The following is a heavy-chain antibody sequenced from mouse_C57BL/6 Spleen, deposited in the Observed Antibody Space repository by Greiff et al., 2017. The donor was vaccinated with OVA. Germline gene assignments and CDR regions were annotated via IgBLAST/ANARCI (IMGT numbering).Heavy chain of an antibody. D-gene: IGHD4-1*01. J-gene: IGHJ2*01. V-gene: IGHV1-69*01. CDR3: SRGKLGGDD. CDR1: GYTFTSYW. Sequence: VQLQQPGAELVMPGASVKLSCKASGYTFTSYWMHWVKQRPGQGLEWIGEFDPSDSYTNYNQKFKGKSTLTVDKSSSTAYMQLSSLTSEDSAVYYYSRGKLGGDDWGQGTTLTVSS. CDR2: FDPSDSYT.